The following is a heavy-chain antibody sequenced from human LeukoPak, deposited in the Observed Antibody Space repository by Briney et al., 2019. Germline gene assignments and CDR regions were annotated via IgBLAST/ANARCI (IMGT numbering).Heavy chain of an antibody. J-gene: IGHJ4*02. D-gene: IGHD2-21*01. CDR1: GFTFSSYA. V-gene: IGHV3-23*01. CDR2: ISGSGGST. CDR3: AKFLPTHIVVANYYFDY. Sequence: GGSLRLSCAASGFTFSSYALSWVRQAPGKGLEWVSAISGSGGSTYYADSVKGRFTISRDNSKNTLYLQMNSLRAEDTAVYYCAKFLPTHIVVANYYFDYWGQGTLVTVSS.